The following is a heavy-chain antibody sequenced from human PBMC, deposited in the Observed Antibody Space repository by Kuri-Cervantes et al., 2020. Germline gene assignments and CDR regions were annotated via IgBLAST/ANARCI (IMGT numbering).Heavy chain of an antibody. J-gene: IGHJ5*02. Sequence: LRLSCTVSGGSISSGGYYWSWIRQHPGKGLEWIGYIYYSGSTYYNPSLKSRVTISVDTSKNQFPLKLSSVTAADTAVYYCARGTPLIRPGNWFDPWGQGTLVTVSS. CDR2: IYYSGST. V-gene: IGHV4-31*03. D-gene: IGHD2-21*01. CDR1: GGSISSGGYY. CDR3: ARGTPLIRPGNWFDP.